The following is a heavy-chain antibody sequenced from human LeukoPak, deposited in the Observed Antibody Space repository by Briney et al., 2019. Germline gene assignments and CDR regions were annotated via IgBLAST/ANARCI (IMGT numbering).Heavy chain of an antibody. J-gene: IGHJ4*02. D-gene: IGHD7-27*01. Sequence: GGSLRLSCAASGFTFSSYGMHWVRQAPGKGLEWVAVISYDGSNKYYADSVKGRFTISRDNSKNTLYLQMNSLRAEDTAVYYCAPWASTDYWGQGTLVTVSS. CDR1: GFTFSSYG. CDR3: APWASTDY. V-gene: IGHV3-30*03. CDR2: ISYDGSNK.